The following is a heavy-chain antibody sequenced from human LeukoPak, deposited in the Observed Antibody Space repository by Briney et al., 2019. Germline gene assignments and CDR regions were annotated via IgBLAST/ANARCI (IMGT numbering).Heavy chain of an antibody. J-gene: IGHJ2*01. CDR3: ARGPIVGATTSSYWYFDL. CDR2: INHSGST. CDR1: GGSFSGYY. V-gene: IGHV4-34*01. Sequence: PSETLFLTCAVCGGSFSGYYWSWIRQPPGKGLEWIGEINHSGSTNYNPSLKSRVTISVDTSKNQFSLKLSSVTAADTAVYYCARGPIVGATTSSYWYFDLWGRGTLVTVSS. D-gene: IGHD1-26*01.